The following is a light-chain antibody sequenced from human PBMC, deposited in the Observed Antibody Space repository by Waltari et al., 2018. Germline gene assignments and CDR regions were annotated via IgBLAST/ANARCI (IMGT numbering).Light chain of an antibody. Sequence: QSALTQPASVSGSPGQSITISCTGTISDVGTYNLVSCYQQHPGKAPKLIIYEDNKRPSGVSDRLSGAKSGNTASLTISGLQAEDEADYYCCTYVGRTTFHVTFGGGTKLTVL. V-gene: IGLV2-23*02. CDR1: ISDVGTYNL. J-gene: IGLJ2*01. CDR2: EDN. CDR3: CTYVGRTTFHVT.